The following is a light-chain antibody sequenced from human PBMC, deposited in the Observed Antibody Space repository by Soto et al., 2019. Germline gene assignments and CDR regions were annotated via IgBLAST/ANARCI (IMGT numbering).Light chain of an antibody. Sequence: EIVLTQSPATLSLSPGERATLSCRASQSVSSQLAWYQHKPGQAPRLLIYDASNRATGIPDRFSGSGSGTDFTLTMRCLEPENFVVYYCAQRVWPWTVGQGTKVDIK. J-gene: IGKJ1*01. CDR1: QSVSSQ. CDR3: AQRVWPWT. V-gene: IGKV3-11*01. CDR2: DAS.